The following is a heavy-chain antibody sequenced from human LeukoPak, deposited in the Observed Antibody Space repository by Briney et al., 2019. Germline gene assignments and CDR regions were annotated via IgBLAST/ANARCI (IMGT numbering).Heavy chain of an antibody. V-gene: IGHV4-31*03. J-gene: IGHJ6*02. CDR1: GGSISSGGYY. CDR3: ARVDCSGGSCYYGMDV. CDR2: IYYSGST. Sequence: SETLSLTCTVSGGSISSGGYYWSWIRQHPGKGLEWFGYIYYSGSTYYNPSLKSRVTISVDTSKNQFSLKLSSVTAADTAVYYCARVDCSGGSCYYGMDVWGQGTTVTVSS. D-gene: IGHD2-15*01.